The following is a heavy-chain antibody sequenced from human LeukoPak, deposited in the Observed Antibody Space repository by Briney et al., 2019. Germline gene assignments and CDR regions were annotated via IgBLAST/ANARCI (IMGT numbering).Heavy chain of an antibody. CDR1: GFTCSSYA. D-gene: IGHD4-17*01. Sequence: GGSLRLSCAASGFTCSSYAMSLVRQATGKGLEWVSAISGSGGSTYYADSVKGRFTISRDNSKNTLYLQMNSLRAEDTAVYYCAKDPNYGDYGYFDYWGQGTLVTVSS. CDR3: AKDPNYGDYGYFDY. CDR2: ISGSGGST. J-gene: IGHJ4*02. V-gene: IGHV3-23*01.